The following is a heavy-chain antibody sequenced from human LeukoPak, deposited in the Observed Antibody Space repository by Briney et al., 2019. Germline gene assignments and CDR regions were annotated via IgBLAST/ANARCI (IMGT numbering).Heavy chain of an antibody. Sequence: SETLSLTCTVSGGSISSYYWSWIRQPPGKGLEWIGYIYYSGSTNYNPSLKSRVTISVDTSKNQFSLKLSSVTAADTAVYYCARYSYGRTYYFDYWGQGTLVTVSS. J-gene: IGHJ4*02. CDR3: ARYSYGRTYYFDY. CDR2: IYYSGST. D-gene: IGHD5-18*01. CDR1: GGSISSYY. V-gene: IGHV4-59*12.